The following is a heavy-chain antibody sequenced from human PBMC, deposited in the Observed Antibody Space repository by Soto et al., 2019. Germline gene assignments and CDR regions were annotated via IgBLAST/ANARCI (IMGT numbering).Heavy chain of an antibody. CDR2: IIPIFGTA. D-gene: IGHD3-10*01. CDR1: GGTFSSYA. Sequence: GASVKVSCKASGGTFSSYAISWVRQAPGQGLEWMGGIIPIFGTANYAQKFQGRVTITADKSTSTAYMELSSLRSEDTAVYYCARGRSMVRGVIDYYYGMDVWGQGTTVTVSS. J-gene: IGHJ6*02. CDR3: ARGRSMVRGVIDYYYGMDV. V-gene: IGHV1-69*06.